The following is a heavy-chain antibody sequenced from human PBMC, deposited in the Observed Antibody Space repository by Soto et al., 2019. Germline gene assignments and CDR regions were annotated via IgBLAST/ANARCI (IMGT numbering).Heavy chain of an antibody. CDR2: IYYSGST. J-gene: IGHJ4*02. Sequence: PSVTLYLPCTVSGGSIGSYYWSWIRQPPGKGLEWIGYIYYSGSTNYNPPLKSRVTISVDTSKNQFSLKLRSVTAADTAVYYCERHYDSRGYSFAYWGQGTLVTVSS. CDR1: GGSIGSYY. D-gene: IGHD3-22*01. CDR3: ERHYDSRGYSFAY. V-gene: IGHV4-59*08.